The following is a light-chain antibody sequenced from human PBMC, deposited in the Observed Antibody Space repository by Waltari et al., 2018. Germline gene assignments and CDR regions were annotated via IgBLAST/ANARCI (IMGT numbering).Light chain of an antibody. Sequence: QMTQSPSSLSASVGDRVTITCQASQDISNYLIWYQQKPGKAPKLLIYDASNLNTGVPSRFGGSGSGTDFTFTISSLQSEDIAIYYCQQYDTVPLTFGGGTKVEIK. V-gene: IGKV1-33*01. CDR3: QQYDTVPLT. CDR1: QDISNY. J-gene: IGKJ4*01. CDR2: DAS.